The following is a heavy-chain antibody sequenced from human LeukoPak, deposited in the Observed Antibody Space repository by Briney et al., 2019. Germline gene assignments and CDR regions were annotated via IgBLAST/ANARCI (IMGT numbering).Heavy chain of an antibody. Sequence: GGSLRLSCAASGFTFSSYAMSWVRQAPGKGLEWVSAISGSGGSTYYADSVKGRFTISRDNSKNTLYLQMNSMRAEDKAVYYCAKDPPQSSGWYYFDYWGQGTLVTVSS. CDR2: ISGSGGST. CDR3: AKDPPQSSGWYYFDY. V-gene: IGHV3-23*01. D-gene: IGHD6-19*01. CDR1: GFTFSSYA. J-gene: IGHJ4*02.